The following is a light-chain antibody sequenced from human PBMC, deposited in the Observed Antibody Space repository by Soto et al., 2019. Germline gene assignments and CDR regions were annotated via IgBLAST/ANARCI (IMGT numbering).Light chain of an antibody. Sequence: QSVLTQPASVSGSPGQSITISCTGTSSDVGSYNLVSWYQQHPGKVPKVMIYDVSKRPSGVSNRVSGSKSGNTAYLTISGLQAEDEADYYCCSYFGRSPPVVFGGGTKVTVL. CDR1: SSDVGSYNL. J-gene: IGLJ2*01. V-gene: IGLV2-23*02. CDR2: DVS. CDR3: CSYFGRSPPVV.